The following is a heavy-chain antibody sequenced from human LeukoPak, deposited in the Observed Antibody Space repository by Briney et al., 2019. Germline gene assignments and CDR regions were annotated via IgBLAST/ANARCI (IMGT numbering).Heavy chain of an antibody. V-gene: IGHV4-59*08. Sequence: PSETLSLTCTVSGGSISSYYWSWIRQPPGKGLEWIGYIFFRGSTYYNPSLKSRVTISVDTSKNQFSLKVTSVTAADTAVYYCARHSADFGGNSEVGWFDPWGQGTLVTVSS. D-gene: IGHD4-23*01. J-gene: IGHJ5*02. CDR1: GGSISSYY. CDR2: IFFRGST. CDR3: ARHSADFGGNSEVGWFDP.